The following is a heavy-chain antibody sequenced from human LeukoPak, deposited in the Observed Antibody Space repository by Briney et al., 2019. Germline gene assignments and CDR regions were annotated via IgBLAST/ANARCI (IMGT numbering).Heavy chain of an antibody. Sequence: GGSLRLSCAASGFSFNNYGMHWVRQAPGKGLEWVAFIRHDGSNKYYADSVKGRFTISRDNSKNTLSLQMNSLRPEDTAVYYCGRDLASGYSYGVDYWGQGTLVTVSS. CDR2: IRHDGSNK. CDR3: GRDLASGYSYGVDY. V-gene: IGHV3-30*02. J-gene: IGHJ4*02. CDR1: GFSFNNYG. D-gene: IGHD5-18*01.